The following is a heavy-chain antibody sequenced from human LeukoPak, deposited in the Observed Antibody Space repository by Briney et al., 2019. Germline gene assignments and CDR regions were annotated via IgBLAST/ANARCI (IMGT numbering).Heavy chain of an antibody. CDR1: GFTFSSYW. V-gene: IGHV3-7*01. J-gene: IGHJ5*02. CDR2: IKQDGSEK. CDR3: ARDDCSSISCYHNWFDP. D-gene: IGHD2-2*01. Sequence: GGSLRLSCAASGFTFSSYWMSWVRQAPGKGLEWVANIKQDGSEKYYVDSVKGRFTIYRDNAKNSLYLQMNSLRAEDTAVYYCARDDCSSISCYHNWFDPWGQGTLVTVSS.